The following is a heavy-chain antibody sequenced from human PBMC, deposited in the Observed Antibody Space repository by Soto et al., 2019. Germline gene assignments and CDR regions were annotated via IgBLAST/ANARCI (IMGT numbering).Heavy chain of an antibody. CDR3: ARRYSSSFDY. CDR2: IYYSGST. V-gene: IGHV4-59*08. Sequence: QVQLQESGPGLVKPSETLSLTCTVSGGSISSYYWSWIRQPPGKGLEWIGYIYYSGSTNYNPSLXGXAXIXXDTSKIQFSLKLSSVTAADTAVYYCARRYSSSFDYWGQGTLVTVSS. J-gene: IGHJ4*02. CDR1: GGSISSYY. D-gene: IGHD6-13*01.